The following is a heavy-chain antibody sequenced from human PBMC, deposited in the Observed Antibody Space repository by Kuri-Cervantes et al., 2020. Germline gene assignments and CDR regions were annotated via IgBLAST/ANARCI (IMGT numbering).Heavy chain of an antibody. J-gene: IGHJ4*02. V-gene: IGHV4-4*02. D-gene: IGHD2-15*01. CDR3: ARGRVAATTSYYFDY. CDR1: GDSFSTSNC. CDR2: IYHGGSS. Sequence: SQTLSLTCAVSGDSFSTSNCWSLVRQPPGKGLEWIGEIYHGGSSNYNPSLKSRVTISIDKSKNQFSLKLSSVTAADTAVYYCARGRVAATTSYYFDYWGQGTLVTVSS.